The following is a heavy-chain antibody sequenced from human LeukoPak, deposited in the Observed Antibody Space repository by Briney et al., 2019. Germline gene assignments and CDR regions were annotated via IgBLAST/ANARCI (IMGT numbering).Heavy chain of an antibody. CDR1: GYTFTNYG. CDR2: ISAYSGNT. D-gene: IGHD3-22*01. V-gene: IGHV1-18*01. J-gene: IGHJ4*02. CDR3: AISQGSYYDTSGYLGGDY. Sequence: ASVKVSCKASGYTFTNYGIFWARQAPGQGLEWMGWISAYSGNTNYAQKLQGRVIMTTETSTSTAYMELESLRSDDTAVYYCAISQGSYYDTSGYLGGDYWGQGTLVTVSS.